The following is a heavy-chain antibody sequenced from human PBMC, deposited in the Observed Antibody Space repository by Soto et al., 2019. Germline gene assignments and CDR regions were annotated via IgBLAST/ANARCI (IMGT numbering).Heavy chain of an antibody. J-gene: IGHJ6*03. CDR1: GFTVSSNY. D-gene: IGHD4-4*01. CDR3: ARAINYSNYDTPHNYYYYMDV. V-gene: IGHV3-66*01. Sequence: GGYLRLSCAARGFTVSSNYMSWVRQAPGKGLEWVSVIYSGGSTSYADSVKGRFTISRDNSKNTLYLQMNSLRAEDTAVYYCARAINYSNYDTPHNYYYYMDVWGKGTTVTVSS. CDR2: IYSGGST.